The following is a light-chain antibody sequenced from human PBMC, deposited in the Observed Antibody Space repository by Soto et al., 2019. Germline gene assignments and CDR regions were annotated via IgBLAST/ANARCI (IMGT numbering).Light chain of an antibody. V-gene: IGKV1-17*01. CDR2: AAS. J-gene: IGKJ1*01. CDR3: LQLNTYPWT. CDR1: QVITND. Sequence: IQMTQSPSSLSASVGDRLSITCRASQVITNDLGWYQQKPGKAPKRLIYAASTLQSGVPSRFSGSGSGTEFTLTISSLQPEDVATYYCLQLNTYPWTFGQGTNVDIK.